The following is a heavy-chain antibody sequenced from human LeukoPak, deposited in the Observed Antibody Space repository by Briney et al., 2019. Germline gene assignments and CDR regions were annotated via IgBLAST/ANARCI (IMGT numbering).Heavy chain of an antibody. Sequence: GGSLRLSCAASGFTVSSNYMSWVRQAPGKGLEWVSVIYSGGSTYYADSVKGRFTISRDNSKNTLYLQMNSLRAEDTAVYYCARATAVGAAAGHFDYWGQGTLVTASS. D-gene: IGHD6-13*01. V-gene: IGHV3-53*01. J-gene: IGHJ4*02. CDR1: GFTVSSNY. CDR2: IYSGGST. CDR3: ARATAVGAAAGHFDY.